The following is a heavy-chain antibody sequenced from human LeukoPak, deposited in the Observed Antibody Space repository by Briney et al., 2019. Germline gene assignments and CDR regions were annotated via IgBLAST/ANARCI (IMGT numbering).Heavy chain of an antibody. CDR1: GGSISSYY. CDR2: IYYSGST. J-gene: IGHJ3*02. CDR3: ARDRSSGWYFGAFDI. Sequence: SETLSLTCTVSGGSISSYYWSWIRQPPGEGLEWIGYIYYSGSTNYNPSLKSRVTISVDTSKNQFSLKLSSVTAADTAVYYCARDRSSGWYFGAFDIWGQGTMVTVSS. D-gene: IGHD6-19*01. V-gene: IGHV4-59*01.